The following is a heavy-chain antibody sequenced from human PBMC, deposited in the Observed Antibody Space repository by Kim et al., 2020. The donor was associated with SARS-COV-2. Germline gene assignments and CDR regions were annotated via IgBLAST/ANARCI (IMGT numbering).Heavy chain of an antibody. CDR3: ARAGDIVVVPVAIRGLDP. CDR1: GYTFTSYG. D-gene: IGHD2-2*02. J-gene: IGHJ5*02. V-gene: IGHV1-18*01. CDR2: ISAYNGNT. Sequence: ASVKVSCKASGYTFTSYGISWVRQAPGQGLEWMGWISAYNGNTNYAQKLQGRVTMTTDTSTSTAYMELRSLRSDDTAVYYCARAGDIVVVPVAIRGLDPWGQGTLVTVSS.